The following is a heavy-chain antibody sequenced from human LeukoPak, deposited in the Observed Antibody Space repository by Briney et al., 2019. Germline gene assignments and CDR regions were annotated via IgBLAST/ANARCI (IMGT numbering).Heavy chain of an antibody. CDR2: ISYDGSNK. CDR1: GFTFSSYA. CDR3: ARGPGLNWFDP. V-gene: IGHV3-30-3*01. J-gene: IGHJ5*02. Sequence: PGGSLRLSCAASGFTFSSYAMHWVRQAPGKGLEWVAVISYDGSNKYYADSVKGRFTISRDNSKNTLYLQMNSLRAEDTAVYYCARGPGLNWFDPWGQGTLSPSPQ.